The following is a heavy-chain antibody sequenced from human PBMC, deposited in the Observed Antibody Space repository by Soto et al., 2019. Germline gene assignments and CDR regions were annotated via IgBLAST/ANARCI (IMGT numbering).Heavy chain of an antibody. CDR2: ISGSGGST. CDR1: GFTFSSYA. D-gene: IGHD2-15*01. Sequence: EVQLLESGGGLVQPGGSLRLSCAASGFTFSSYAMSWVRQAPGQGLEWVSAISGSGGSTYYADSVKGRFTISRDNSKNTRYLQMNSLRAEDTAVYYCAKGGRSGIVVVAADYDYRGQGTLVTVSS. CDR3: AKGGRSGIVVVAADYDY. J-gene: IGHJ4*02. V-gene: IGHV3-23*01.